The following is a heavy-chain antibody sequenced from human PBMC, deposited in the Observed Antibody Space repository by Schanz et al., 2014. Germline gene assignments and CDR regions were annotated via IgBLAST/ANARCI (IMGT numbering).Heavy chain of an antibody. CDR1: GFTFSSYS. CDR3: ARVRAAHPYYYGMDV. J-gene: IGHJ6*02. D-gene: IGHD6-6*01. Sequence: EVQLLESGGGLVQPWGSLRLSCAASGFTFSSYSMNWVRQAPGKGLEWVSSVSGTSIYIYYADSVKGRFTISRDNAENSLYLQMNSLRAEDTAVYYCARVRAAHPYYYGMDVWGQGTTVTVSS. CDR2: VSGTSIYI. V-gene: IGHV3-21*01.